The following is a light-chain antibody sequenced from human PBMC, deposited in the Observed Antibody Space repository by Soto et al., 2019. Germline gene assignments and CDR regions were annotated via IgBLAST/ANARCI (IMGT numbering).Light chain of an antibody. CDR3: HQASSFPLS. Sequence: DIQMTQSPSSVSASVGDRFTISCRASQGISSWLAWYQQKPGEAPKLLIYKASILQTGVPSRFSGSGSGTDFTLTITSLQPEDFATYYCHQASSFPLSFGGGTKVDIK. V-gene: IGKV1-12*01. J-gene: IGKJ4*01. CDR2: KAS. CDR1: QGISSW.